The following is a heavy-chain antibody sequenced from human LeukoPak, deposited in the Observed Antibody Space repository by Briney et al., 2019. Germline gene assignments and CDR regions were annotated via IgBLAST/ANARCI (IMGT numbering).Heavy chain of an antibody. V-gene: IGHV3-23*03. Sequence: GGSLRLSCAASGFTFSSYAMSWVRRAPGKGLEWVAFMTNGGYITKYADSVKGRFTISRDNAKNSLYLQMDSLRGDDTAVYYCARGGERYAFDVWGRGTVVTISP. CDR2: MTNGGYIT. CDR1: GFTFSSYA. J-gene: IGHJ3*01. CDR3: ARGGERYAFDV.